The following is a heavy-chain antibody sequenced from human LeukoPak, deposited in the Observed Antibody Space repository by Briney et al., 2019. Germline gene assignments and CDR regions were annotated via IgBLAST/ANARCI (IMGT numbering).Heavy chain of an antibody. J-gene: IGHJ5*02. CDR1: GHSFSSDSF. CDR2: IHERGST. Sequence: PSETLSLTCGVSGHSFSSDSFWGWIRQPPGQGLEWIGSIHERGSTFYNPSLKCRVTISIDTSKNQFSLNVNSVTAADTAVYYCARASRPSNSWFDPWGQGTVVTVSS. CDR3: ARASRPSNSWFDP. D-gene: IGHD6-6*01. V-gene: IGHV4-38-2*01.